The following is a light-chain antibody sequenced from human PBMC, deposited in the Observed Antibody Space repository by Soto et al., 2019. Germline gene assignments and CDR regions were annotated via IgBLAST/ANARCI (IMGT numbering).Light chain of an antibody. CDR1: QGIGTY. J-gene: IGKJ1*01. CDR3: QQYYSFPPT. CDR2: DAS. Sequence: AIQLTQSPSSLSASVGDRVTVTCPASQGIGTYLVWYQQKSGKAPKVLIYDASTLESGVPSRFSGSGSGTDFTLTISCLQSEDFATYYCQQYYSFPPTFGQGTKVDIK. V-gene: IGKV1-8*01.